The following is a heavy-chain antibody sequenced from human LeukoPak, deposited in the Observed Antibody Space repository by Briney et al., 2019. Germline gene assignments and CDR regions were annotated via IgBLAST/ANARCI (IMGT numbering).Heavy chain of an antibody. CDR2: IWYDGSNK. CDR1: GFTFSSYG. V-gene: IGHV3-33*06. J-gene: IGHJ4*02. D-gene: IGHD6-19*01. Sequence: GGSLRLSCAASGFTFSSYGMHWVRQAPGKGLEWVAVIWYDGSNKYYADSVKGRFTISRDNSKNTLYLQMNSQRAEDTAVYYCAKDGQWLDYSDYWGQGTLVTVSS. CDR3: AKDGQWLDYSDY.